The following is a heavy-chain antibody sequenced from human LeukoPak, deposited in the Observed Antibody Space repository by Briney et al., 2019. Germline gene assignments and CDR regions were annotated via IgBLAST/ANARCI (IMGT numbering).Heavy chain of an antibody. V-gene: IGHV3-7*04. Sequence: SVKGRFTISRDNAKNSLYLQMNSLRAEDTAVYYCARGAILWFGRTDKFDSWGLGTLVTVSS. J-gene: IGHJ4*02. D-gene: IGHD3-10*01. CDR3: ARGAILWFGRTDKFDS.